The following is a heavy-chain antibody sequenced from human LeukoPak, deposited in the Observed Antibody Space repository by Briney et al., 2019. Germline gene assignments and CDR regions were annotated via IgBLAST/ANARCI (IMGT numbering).Heavy chain of an antibody. D-gene: IGHD2-2*01. CDR2: IWSDGSNK. CDR1: GFTFSSYA. V-gene: IGHV3-33*08. J-gene: IGHJ6*02. Sequence: GGSLRLSCAASGFTFSSYAMPWVRQAPGKGLEWVEVIWSDGSNKYYADSVKGRFTISRDNSKNTLYLQMSSLRGEDTAVYYCARAWTAGYCSSTSCAGLDVWGQGTTVTVSS. CDR3: ARAWTAGYCSSTSCAGLDV.